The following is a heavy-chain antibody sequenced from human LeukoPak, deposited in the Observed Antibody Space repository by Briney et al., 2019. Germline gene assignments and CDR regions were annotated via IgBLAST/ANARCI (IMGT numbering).Heavy chain of an antibody. CDR1: GFIFDDYG. CDR2: INWNGGKT. CDR3: AKDLGPVALNGGDY. Sequence: GGSLRLSCEASGFIFDDYGMNWVRQVPGKGLEWVAGINWNGGKTGYADSVQGRFTISRDNSKNTLYLQMNSLRPDDTAVYYCAKDLGPVALNGGDYWGQGTLVTVSS. D-gene: IGHD6-19*01. V-gene: IGHV3-20*04. J-gene: IGHJ4*02.